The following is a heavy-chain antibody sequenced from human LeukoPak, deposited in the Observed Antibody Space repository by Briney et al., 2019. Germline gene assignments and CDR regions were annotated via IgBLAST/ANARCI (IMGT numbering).Heavy chain of an antibody. CDR1: GFTFGDYA. Sequence: GRSLRLSXAASGFTFGDYAMHWVRQVPGKGMEWISYISWNGGSINYADSVKGRFTISRDNAKNSLYLQMDSLRSEDMALYYCTKGQWQAFDYWGQGALVTIST. D-gene: IGHD6-19*01. V-gene: IGHV3-9*03. J-gene: IGHJ4*02. CDR2: ISWNGGSI. CDR3: TKGQWQAFDY.